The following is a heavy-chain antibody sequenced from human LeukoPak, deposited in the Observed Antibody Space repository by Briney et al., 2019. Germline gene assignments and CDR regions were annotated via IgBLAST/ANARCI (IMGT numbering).Heavy chain of an antibody. CDR1: GGSISSYY. J-gene: IGHJ4*02. Sequence: SETLSLTCTVSGGSISSYYWSWIRQPPGKRLEGIGYIYYSGSTKYNPSLKSRVTISVDTSKNQFSLNLSSVTAADTAVYYCARYRGYGYFSFAAYWGQGTLVTVSS. CDR2: IYYSGST. CDR3: ARYRGYGYFSFAAY. V-gene: IGHV4-59*01. D-gene: IGHD5-18*01.